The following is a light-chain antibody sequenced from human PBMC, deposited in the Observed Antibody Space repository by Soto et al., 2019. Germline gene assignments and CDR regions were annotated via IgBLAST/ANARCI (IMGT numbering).Light chain of an antibody. V-gene: IGKV1-5*03. CDR1: QSISSW. CDR2: KAS. Sequence: DIQMTQSPSTLSASVGDRVTITCRASQSISSWLAWYQQKPGKDPKLLIYKASSLEGGVPSRFSGSGSGTEFTLTISSLQPDDFATYYCQQYNSYPSFGGGTKVEIK. J-gene: IGKJ4*01. CDR3: QQYNSYPS.